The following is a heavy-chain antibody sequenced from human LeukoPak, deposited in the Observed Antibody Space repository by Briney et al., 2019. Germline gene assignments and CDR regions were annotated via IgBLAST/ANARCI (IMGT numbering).Heavy chain of an antibody. V-gene: IGHV4-34*01. Sequence: PSETLSLTCAVYGGSFSGYYWSWIRQPPGKGLEWIGEINHSGSTNYNPSLKSRVTISVGTSKNQFSLKLSSVTAADTAVYYCARGGVNGGAAGPAYYYYYMDVWGKGTTVTVSS. CDR2: INHSGST. CDR1: GGSFSGYY. D-gene: IGHD6-13*01. CDR3: ARGGVNGGAAGPAYYYYYMDV. J-gene: IGHJ6*03.